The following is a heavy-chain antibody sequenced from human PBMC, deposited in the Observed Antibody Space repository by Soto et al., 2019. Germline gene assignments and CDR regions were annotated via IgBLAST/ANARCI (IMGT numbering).Heavy chain of an antibody. D-gene: IGHD6-19*01. Sequence: PGGSLRLSCAASGFTFSSYGMNWVRQAPGKGLEWISYIDSSSSIIYYADSVKGRFTISRDSAKNSLFLQMNSLRADDTALYYCARDLGSGRRYFDYWGQGTLVTVSS. J-gene: IGHJ4*02. CDR3: ARDLGSGRRYFDY. V-gene: IGHV3-48*01. CDR2: IDSSSSII. CDR1: GFTFSSYG.